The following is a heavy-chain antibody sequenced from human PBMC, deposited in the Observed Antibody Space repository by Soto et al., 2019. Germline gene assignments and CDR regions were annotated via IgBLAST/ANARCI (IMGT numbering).Heavy chain of an antibody. D-gene: IGHD6-6*01. J-gene: IGHJ4*02. CDR3: AKNFHGSSSEYYFDY. V-gene: IGHV3-23*01. CDR2: ISGSGGST. CDR1: GFTFSSYA. Sequence: GESLKISCAASGFTFSSYAMSWVRQAPGKGLEWVSAISGSGGSTYYADSVKGRFTISRDNSKNTLYLQMNSLRAEDTAVYYCAKNFHGSSSEYYFDYWGQGTLVTVSS.